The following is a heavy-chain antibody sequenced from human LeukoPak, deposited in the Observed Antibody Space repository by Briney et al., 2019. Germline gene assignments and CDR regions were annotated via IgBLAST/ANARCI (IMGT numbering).Heavy chain of an antibody. V-gene: IGHV3-23*01. Sequence: GGSLSLSCSASGFTFSSYAMSWVRQAPGKGLEWFLAICDSGGSKYYADPVKGRITISRDTSKNTLYLQMNSLRAEAAAVYYWAKGPSTYYHDSSGYFDYWGQGTLVTVSS. CDR3: AKGPSTYYHDSSGYFDY. D-gene: IGHD3-22*01. J-gene: IGHJ4*02. CDR2: ICDSGGSK. CDR1: GFTFSSYA.